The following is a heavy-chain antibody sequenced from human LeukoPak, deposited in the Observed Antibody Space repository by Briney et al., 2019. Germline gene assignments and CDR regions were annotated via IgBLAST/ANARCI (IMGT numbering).Heavy chain of an antibody. J-gene: IGHJ3*02. CDR1: GFTFSSYS. CDR2: ISSSSSYI. V-gene: IGHV3-21*01. D-gene: IGHD3-22*01. CDR3: AREVGGYYYGRHAFDI. Sequence: PGGSLRLSRAAAGFTFSSYSMNWVRQAPGKGLEWASSISSSSSYIYYADSVKSRFTTSRDNAKNSLYLQMNSLRAEDTAVYYCAREVGGYYYGRHAFDIWGQGTMVTVSS.